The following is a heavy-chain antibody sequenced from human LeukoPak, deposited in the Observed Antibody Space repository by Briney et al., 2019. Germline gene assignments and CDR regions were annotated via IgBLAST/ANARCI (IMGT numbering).Heavy chain of an antibody. Sequence: GGSLRLSCAASGFTFGNYAMTWVRQVPGKGLEWVSAISGGGITYYADSVKGRFTISRDNSKNTLYLQMNSLRAEDTAVYYCARDGYYGSGSPQNYWGQGTLVTVSS. CDR3: ARDGYYGSGSPQNY. D-gene: IGHD3-10*01. CDR1: GFTFGNYA. CDR2: ISGGGIT. V-gene: IGHV3-23*01. J-gene: IGHJ4*02.